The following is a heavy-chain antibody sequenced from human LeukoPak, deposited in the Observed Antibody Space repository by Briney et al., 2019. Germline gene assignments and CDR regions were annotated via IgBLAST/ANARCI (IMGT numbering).Heavy chain of an antibody. CDR1: GFPFSNYW. J-gene: IGHJ4*02. V-gene: IGHV3-74*01. CDR2: INSDGSST. D-gene: IGHD3-22*01. CDR3: AKDLHYYDSSKGGY. Sequence: GGSLRLSCAASGFPFSNYWMHWVRQAPGKGLVWVSRINSDGSSTDNADSVKGRFTNSRDNAKNTLYLQMNSLRAEDTAVYYCAKDLHYYDSSKGGYWGQGTLVTVSS.